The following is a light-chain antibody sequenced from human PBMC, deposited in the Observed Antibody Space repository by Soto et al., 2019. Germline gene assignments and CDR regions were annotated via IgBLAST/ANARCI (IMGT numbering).Light chain of an antibody. CDR1: QTISRY. V-gene: IGKV1-39*01. CDR2: AAS. J-gene: IGKJ1*01. CDR3: QQSYSTSWT. Sequence: DIQLTQSPSSLSASVGDRVTITCRASQTISRYLSWYQQKPGKAPKALIYAASNLQTGVPSRFSGSGSGTDFTLTISTLQPDDFATYYCQQSYSTSWTFGQGTKVDIK.